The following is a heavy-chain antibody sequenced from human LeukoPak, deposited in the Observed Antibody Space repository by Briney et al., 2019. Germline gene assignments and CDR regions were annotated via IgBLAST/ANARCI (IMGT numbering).Heavy chain of an antibody. J-gene: IGHJ4*02. V-gene: IGHV3-11*01. CDR2: ISSGYTTM. CDR1: GFTFSDYY. Sequence: GGSLRLSCAASGFTFSDYYMSWVRQAPGKGLEWVSYISSGYTTMYYADSVKGRFTISRDNAKNSLYLQMNSLRAEDTAVYYCARALRAYYFYFDYWGQGTLVTVSS. CDR3: ARALRAYYFYFDY. D-gene: IGHD2/OR15-2a*01.